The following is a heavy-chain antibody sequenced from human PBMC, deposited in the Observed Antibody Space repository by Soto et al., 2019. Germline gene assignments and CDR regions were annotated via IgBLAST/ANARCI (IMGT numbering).Heavy chain of an antibody. CDR2: IIPIFGTA. CDR3: ASGTGYSSGWPTYYFDY. D-gene: IGHD6-19*01. Sequence: SVKVSCKASGGTFSSYAISWVRQAPGQGLEWMGGIIPIFGTANYAQKFQGRVTITADESTSTAYMELSSLRSEDTAVYYCASGTGYSSGWPTYYFDYWGQGTLVTV. V-gene: IGHV1-69*13. J-gene: IGHJ4*02. CDR1: GGTFSSYA.